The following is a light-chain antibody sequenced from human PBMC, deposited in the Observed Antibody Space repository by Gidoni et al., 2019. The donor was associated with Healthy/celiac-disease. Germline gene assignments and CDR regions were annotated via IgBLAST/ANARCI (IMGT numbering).Light chain of an antibody. CDR2: GAS. CDR1: QSVSSSY. CDR3: QQYVSSPWT. J-gene: IGKJ1*01. Sequence: EIVLTQSPGTLSLSPGERATLTCRASQSVSSSYVAWYQQKPGQAPMLLIYGASSRAPGIPDRFSGSGSGTEFTLTISRLEPDDFAVYYCQQYVSSPWTFGQGTKVEIK. V-gene: IGKV3-20*01.